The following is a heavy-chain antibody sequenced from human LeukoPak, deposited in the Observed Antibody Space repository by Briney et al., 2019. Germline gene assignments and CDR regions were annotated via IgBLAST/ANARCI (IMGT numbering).Heavy chain of an antibody. Sequence: SETLSLTCAVSGGSISSSNWWSWVRQPPGKGLEWIGEIYHSGSTNYNPSLKSRVTISVDKSKNQFSLKLSSVTAADTAVYYCAKTSSGWYYPYYFDYWGQGTLVTVSS. CDR2: IYHSGST. D-gene: IGHD6-19*01. V-gene: IGHV4-4*02. CDR1: GGSISSSNW. J-gene: IGHJ4*02. CDR3: AKTSSGWYYPYYFDY.